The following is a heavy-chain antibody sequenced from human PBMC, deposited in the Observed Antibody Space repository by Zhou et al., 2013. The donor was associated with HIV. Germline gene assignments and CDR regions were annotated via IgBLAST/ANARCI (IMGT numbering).Heavy chain of an antibody. D-gene: IGHD7-27*01. CDR3: ARDHGLGLYYYFYMAV. V-gene: IGHV1-69*05. CDR1: GGTFSSYA. J-gene: IGHJ6*03. Sequence: QVQLVQSGAEVKKPGSSVNVSCKASGGTFSSYAISWVRQAPGQGLEWMGGIIPMFGRANYEQKFQGRVTITTDESTSTAYMELSSLRSEDTAVYYCARDHGLGLYYYFYMAVWGEGTSVTVSS. CDR2: IIPMFGRA.